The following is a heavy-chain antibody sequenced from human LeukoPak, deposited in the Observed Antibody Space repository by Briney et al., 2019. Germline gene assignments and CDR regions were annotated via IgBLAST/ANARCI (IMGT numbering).Heavy chain of an antibody. D-gene: IGHD6-6*01. CDR3: ARYSSSSSWFDP. J-gene: IGHJ5*02. V-gene: IGHV1-69*13. CDR1: GGTFSSYA. CDR2: IIPIFGTA. Sequence: SVKVSCKASGGTFSSYAISWVRQAPGQGLEWMGGIIPIFGTANYAQKFQGRVTITADESTSTAYMELSSLRSEDTVVYYCARYSSSSSWFDPWGQGTLVTVSS.